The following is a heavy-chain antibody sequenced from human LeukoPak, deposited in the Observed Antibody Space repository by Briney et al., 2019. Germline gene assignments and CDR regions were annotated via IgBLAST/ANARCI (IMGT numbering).Heavy chain of an antibody. J-gene: IGHJ4*02. Sequence: GGSLRLSCAASGFTFSSYGMHWVRQAPGKGLEWVAFIRYDGSNKYYADSVKGRFTISRDNSKNTLYLQMNSLRAEGTAVYYCAKDTLLYSSSWPFDYWGQGTLVTVSS. CDR1: GFTFSSYG. CDR3: AKDTLLYSSSWPFDY. D-gene: IGHD6-13*01. CDR2: IRYDGSNK. V-gene: IGHV3-30*02.